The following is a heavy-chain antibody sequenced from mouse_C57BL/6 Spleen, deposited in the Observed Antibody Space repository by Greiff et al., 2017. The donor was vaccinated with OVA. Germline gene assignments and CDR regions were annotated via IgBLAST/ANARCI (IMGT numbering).Heavy chain of an antibody. J-gene: IGHJ3*01. CDR1: GYTFTSYW. D-gene: IGHD1-1*01. CDR3: ATSSYRFAY. CDR2: IYPGSGST. Sequence: QVHVKQPGAELVKPGASVKMSCKASGYTFTSYWITWVKQRPGQGLEWIGDIYPGSGSTNYTEKFKSKATLTVDTSSSTAYMQLSSLTSEDSAGYYCATSSYRFAYWGQGTLVTVSA. V-gene: IGHV1-55*01.